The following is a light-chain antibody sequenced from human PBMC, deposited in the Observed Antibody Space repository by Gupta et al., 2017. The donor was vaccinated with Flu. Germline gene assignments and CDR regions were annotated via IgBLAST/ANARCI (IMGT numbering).Light chain of an antibody. Sequence: QSALTQPRSVSGSPGHSVTISCTGTSNDVGSYNYISWYQLHPGEVPKLVLYDVNKRPAGVPDRFSGSKSGNTASLTISGLQTAEAAQYYCCSYAGTNTCVFGGGTKLTVL. V-gene: IGLV2-11*01. CDR1: SNDVGSYNY. CDR2: DVN. J-gene: IGLJ2*01. CDR3: CSYAGTNTCV.